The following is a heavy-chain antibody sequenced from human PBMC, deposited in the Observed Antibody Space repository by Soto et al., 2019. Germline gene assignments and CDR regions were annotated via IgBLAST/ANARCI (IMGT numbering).Heavy chain of an antibody. CDR3: ARDVLSYYDFWSGYYYYYYGMDV. J-gene: IGHJ6*02. CDR2: IWYDGSNK. V-gene: IGHV3-33*01. D-gene: IGHD3-3*01. Sequence: QVQLVESGEGVVQPGRSLRLSCAASGFTFSSYGMHWVRQAPGKGLEWVAVIWYDGSNKYYADSVKGRFTISRDNSKNTLYLQMNSLRADDTAVYYCARDVLSYYDFWSGYYYYYYGMDVWVQGTTVTVSS. CDR1: GFTFSSYG.